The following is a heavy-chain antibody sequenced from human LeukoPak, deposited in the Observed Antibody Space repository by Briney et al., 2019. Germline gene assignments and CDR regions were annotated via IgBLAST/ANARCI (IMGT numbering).Heavy chain of an antibody. J-gene: IGHJ4*01. D-gene: IGHD4-23*01. CDR2: VSGTGDFI. V-gene: IGHV3-23*01. CDR3: AKTRVGNPRYYFDY. CDR1: GFTFTNPA. Sequence: PGGSLRLSCAASGFTFTNPAMGWVRQAPGKGLEWVSVVSGTGDFIYYGDSVKGRFTISRDNSKNTLYLQMSSLRAEDTALYYCAKTRVGNPRYYFDYWGHGTLVTVSS.